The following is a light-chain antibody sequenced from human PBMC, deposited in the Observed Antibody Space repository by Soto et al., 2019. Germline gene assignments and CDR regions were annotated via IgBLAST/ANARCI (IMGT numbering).Light chain of an antibody. CDR3: QQYGSSPPLT. CDR2: GAS. J-gene: IGKJ4*01. CDR1: QSISSSF. V-gene: IGKV3-20*01. Sequence: EFVLTQSPGKLSLSPGERATLSCRASQSISSSFLAWYQQKPGQAPRLLIYGASSRGTGIPDRFSGSGSGTDLTLTISRLEPGDFSEYYCQQYGSSPPLTFGGGTKVEIK.